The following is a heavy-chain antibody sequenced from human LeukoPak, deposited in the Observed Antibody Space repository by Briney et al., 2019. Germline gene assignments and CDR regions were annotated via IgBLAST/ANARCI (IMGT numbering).Heavy chain of an antibody. Sequence: PSETLSLTCTVSGGSISSSSYYWGWIRQPPGKGLEWIGSIYYSGSTYYSPSLKSRVTMSVDTSKNQFSLKLSSVTAADTAVYYCARGGGTPPFVDIWGQGTMVTVSS. V-gene: IGHV4-39*07. CDR1: GGSISSSSYY. J-gene: IGHJ3*02. CDR2: IYYSGST. D-gene: IGHD1-26*01. CDR3: ARGGGTPPFVDI.